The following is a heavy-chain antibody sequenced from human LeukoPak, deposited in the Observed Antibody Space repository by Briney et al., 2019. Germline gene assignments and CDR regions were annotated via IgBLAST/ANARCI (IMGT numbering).Heavy chain of an antibody. Sequence: GGSLRLSCAASGFTFSIYSMNWVRQAPGKGLEWVSSISSSSSYIYYADSVKGRFTIPRDNAENSLYLQMNSLRAEDTAVYYCASPNPRIAARPYYYYYMDVWGKGTTVTVSS. D-gene: IGHD6-6*01. CDR1: GFTFSIYS. CDR3: ASPNPRIAARPYYYYYMDV. V-gene: IGHV3-21*01. J-gene: IGHJ6*03. CDR2: ISSSSSYI.